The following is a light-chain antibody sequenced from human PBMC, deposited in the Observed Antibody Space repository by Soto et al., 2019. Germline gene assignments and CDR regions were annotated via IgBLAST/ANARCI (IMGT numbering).Light chain of an antibody. CDR2: KAS. CDR1: QSSNSW. J-gene: IGKJ4*01. Sequence: DIQMTQSPSTLYASVGDRVIITCRASQSSNSWLAWYQQKPGKAPNLLIYKASTLASGVPSRFSGSGSGTEFTLTSSSLQSDDAATYYSQPYKSYSTFGDSTFGGGTKVEIK. CDR3: QPYKSYSTFGDST. V-gene: IGKV1-5*03.